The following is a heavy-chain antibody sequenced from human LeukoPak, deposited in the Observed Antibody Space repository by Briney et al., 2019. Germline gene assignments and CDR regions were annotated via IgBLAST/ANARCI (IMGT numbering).Heavy chain of an antibody. Sequence: SVKVSCKASGGTFSTYAISWVRQAPGQGLEWMGGIIPIFGTTTYAQKFQGRVTITADESTNTAYMELSSLRSDDTAVYYCARNMIVVDDAFDIWGQGTMVTVSS. V-gene: IGHV1-69*13. CDR3: ARNMIVVDDAFDI. CDR1: GGTFSTYA. J-gene: IGHJ3*02. CDR2: IIPIFGTT. D-gene: IGHD3-22*01.